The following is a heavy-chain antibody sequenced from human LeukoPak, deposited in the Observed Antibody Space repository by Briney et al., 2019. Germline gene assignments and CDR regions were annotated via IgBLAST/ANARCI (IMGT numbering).Heavy chain of an antibody. D-gene: IGHD3-16*01. V-gene: IGHV3-21*01. CDR2: ISSSSSYI. CDR3: ARGGGSKGTL. CDR1: GFTFSSYS. J-gene: IGHJ4*02. Sequence: PGGSLRLSCAASGFTFSSYSMNWVRQAPGKGLEWVSSISSSSSYIYYADSVKGRFTISRDNVKNSLYLQMNSLRAEDTAVYYCARGGGSKGTLWGQGTLVTVSS.